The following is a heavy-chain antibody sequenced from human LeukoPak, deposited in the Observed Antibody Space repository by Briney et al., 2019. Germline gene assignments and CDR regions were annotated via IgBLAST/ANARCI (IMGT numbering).Heavy chain of an antibody. Sequence: PGGSLRLSCAAPGFTFSSYAMSWVRQAPGKGLEWVSAISGGGDTTYYADSVKGRFTISRDNSKNTLYLRMNSLRAEDTAVYYCARKAGSGWYVDYWGQGTLVTSPQ. CDR1: GFTFSSYA. CDR3: ARKAGSGWYVDY. CDR2: ISGGGDTT. J-gene: IGHJ4*02. V-gene: IGHV3-23*01. D-gene: IGHD6-19*01.